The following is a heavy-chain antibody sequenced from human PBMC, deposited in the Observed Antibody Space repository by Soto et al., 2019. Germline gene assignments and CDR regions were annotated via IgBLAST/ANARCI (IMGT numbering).Heavy chain of an antibody. CDR3: AKDSIGGSYGY. D-gene: IGHD1-26*01. Sequence: GVSLRLSCAASGFTFSSYAMSWVRQAPGKGLEWVSAISGSGGSTYYADSVKGRFTISRDNSKNTLYLQMNSLRVEDTAVYYCAKDSIGGSYGYWGQGTLVTVSS. CDR2: ISGSGGST. V-gene: IGHV3-23*01. J-gene: IGHJ4*02. CDR1: GFTFSSYA.